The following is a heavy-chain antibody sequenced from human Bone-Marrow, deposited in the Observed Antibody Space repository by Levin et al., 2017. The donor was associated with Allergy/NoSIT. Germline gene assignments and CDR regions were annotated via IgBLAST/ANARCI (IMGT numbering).Heavy chain of an antibody. CDR1: GGTFSSYA. J-gene: IGHJ3*02. CDR3: AREAPNDLAVAFDI. V-gene: IGHV1-69*01. CDR2: IIPIFGTA. Sequence: KISCKASGGTFSSYAISWVRQAPGQGLEWMGGIIPIFGTANYAQKFQGRVTITADESTSTAYMELSSLRSEDTAVYYCAREAPNDLAVAFDIWGQGTMVTVSS. D-gene: IGHD3-16*01.